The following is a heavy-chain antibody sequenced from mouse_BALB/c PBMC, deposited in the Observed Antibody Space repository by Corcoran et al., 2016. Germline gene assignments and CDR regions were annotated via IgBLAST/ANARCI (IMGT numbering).Heavy chain of an antibody. Sequence: EVQLQQSGPELVKPGASVMISCTASGYSFTSYVMHWVKPQPRQVLEWIGYIIPYNDGTKYNEKFKGKATLTSAKSSSTAYMALSSLTSEDSAVYYCARDGSAYWGQGTLVTVSA. CDR2: IIPYNDGT. CDR3: ARDGSAY. J-gene: IGHJ3*01. D-gene: IGHD1-2*01. V-gene: IGHV1S136*01. CDR1: GYSFTSYV.